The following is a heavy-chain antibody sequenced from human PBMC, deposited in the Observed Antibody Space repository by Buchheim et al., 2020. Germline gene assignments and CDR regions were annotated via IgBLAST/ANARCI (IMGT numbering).Heavy chain of an antibody. CDR1: GFTFSSYG. CDR3: ARAYYYDSSGYLYYFDY. CDR2: IWYDGSNK. Sequence: QVQLVESGGGVVQPGRSLRLSCAASGFTFSSYGMHWVRQAPGKGLEWVAVIWYDGSNKYYADSVKGRFTISRDNSKTTLYLQMNSLRAEDTAVYYCARAYYYDSSGYLYYFDYWGQGTL. V-gene: IGHV3-33*01. J-gene: IGHJ4*02. D-gene: IGHD3-22*01.